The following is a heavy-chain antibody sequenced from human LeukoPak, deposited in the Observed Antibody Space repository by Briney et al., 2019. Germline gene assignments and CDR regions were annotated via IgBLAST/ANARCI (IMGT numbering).Heavy chain of an antibody. Sequence: PGGSLRLSCAASGFTFSSYAMSWVRQAPGKGLEWVSAISGSGGRTYYADSVKGRFTISRDNSKNTLYLQMNSLRAEDTAVYYCAKVYYDSSGYGPHFDYWGQGTLVTVSS. D-gene: IGHD3-22*01. V-gene: IGHV3-23*01. CDR1: GFTFSSYA. CDR2: ISGSGGRT. CDR3: AKVYYDSSGYGPHFDY. J-gene: IGHJ4*02.